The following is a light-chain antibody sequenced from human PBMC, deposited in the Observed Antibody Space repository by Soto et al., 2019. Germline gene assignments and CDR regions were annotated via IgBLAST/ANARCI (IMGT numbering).Light chain of an antibody. Sequence: DIQLTQSPSFLSASVGDRVTITCRASQGISSYLAWYQQEPGKAPKPLIYAASTLQSGVPSRFSGGGSGTEFTRTISILQPEDFATYYCQQLKSYPVTFGGGTKVEIK. CDR1: QGISSY. V-gene: IGKV1-9*01. J-gene: IGKJ4*01. CDR2: AAS. CDR3: QQLKSYPVT.